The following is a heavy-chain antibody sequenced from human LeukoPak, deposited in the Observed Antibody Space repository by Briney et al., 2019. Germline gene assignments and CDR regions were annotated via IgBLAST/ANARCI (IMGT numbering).Heavy chain of an antibody. Sequence: SETLSLTCTVSSGFMSRSSYYWGWIRQPPGKGLEWIGSIYYSGSTYYKPSLKSRVTISVDTSKNQFSLKLSSVTAADPAVYYCARCGYYDCWSGCNPATFDYWGQGTLVTVSS. CDR3: ARCGYYDCWSGCNPATFDY. CDR2: IYYSGST. CDR1: SGFMSRSSYY. J-gene: IGHJ4*02. D-gene: IGHD3-3*01. V-gene: IGHV4-39*01.